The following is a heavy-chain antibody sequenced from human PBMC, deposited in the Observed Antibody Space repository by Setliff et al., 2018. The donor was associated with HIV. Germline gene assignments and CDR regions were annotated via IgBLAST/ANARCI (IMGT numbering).Heavy chain of an antibody. Sequence: RASVKVSCKASGYTFTGYYMHWVRQAPGQGLEWMGRINPNSGGTNYAQKFQGRVTMTRDTSINTAYMELSRLRSDDTAVYYCARGLRDSSGYYYPLTFDYWGQGTLVTVSS. CDR2: INPNSGGT. CDR1: GYTFTGYY. J-gene: IGHJ4*02. V-gene: IGHV1-2*06. CDR3: ARGLRDSSGYYYPLTFDY. D-gene: IGHD3-22*01.